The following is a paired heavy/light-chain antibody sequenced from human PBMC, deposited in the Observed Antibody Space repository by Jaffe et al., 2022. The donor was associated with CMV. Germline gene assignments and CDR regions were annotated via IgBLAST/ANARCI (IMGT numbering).Heavy chain of an antibody. CDR3: ARHGSQRGFSYGEVNWFDP. CDR2: IDPSNSHI. V-gene: IGHV5-10-1*03. Sequence: EVQLVQSGAEVKKPGESLRISCRASGYSFINFWITWVRQMPGKGLEWMGRIDPSNSHINYSPSFQGHVTISMDKSISTVYLQWSSLGASDTAMYYCARHGSQRGFSYGEVNWFDPWGQGTLVTVSS. CDR1: GYSFINFW. D-gene: IGHD5-18*01. J-gene: IGHJ5*02.
Light chain of an antibody. CDR2: GAS. Sequence: EIVLTQSPGTLSLSPGERATLSCRASQSVTSSYLAWYQQKPGQAPRLLIYGASSRATGIPDRFSGSGSGTDFTLTISRLEPEDFAVYYCQQYGSSPPYTFGQGTKVEIK. CDR1: QSVTSSY. V-gene: IGKV3-20*01. J-gene: IGKJ2*01. CDR3: QQYGSSPPYT.